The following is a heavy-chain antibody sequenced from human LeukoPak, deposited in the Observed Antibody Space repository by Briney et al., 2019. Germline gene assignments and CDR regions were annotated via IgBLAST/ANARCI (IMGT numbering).Heavy chain of an antibody. CDR1: GFTFSNYA. CDR2: IWYDGSNK. J-gene: IGHJ4*02. CDR3: ARVPLYSSGWNYFEY. Sequence: GESLKISCAASGFTFSNYAMHWVRQAPGKGLEWVAVIWYDGSNKYYADSVKGRFTISRDNSKNTLYLQMNSLRAEDTAVYYCARVPLYSSGWNYFEYWGQGTLVTVSS. D-gene: IGHD6-19*01. V-gene: IGHV3-33*01.